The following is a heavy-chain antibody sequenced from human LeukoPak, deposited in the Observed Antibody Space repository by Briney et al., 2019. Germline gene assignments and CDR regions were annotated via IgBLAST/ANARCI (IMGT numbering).Heavy chain of an antibody. CDR2: IYYSGST. D-gene: IGHD6-6*01. Sequence: SETLSLTCTVSGGSISSGGYYWSWIRQHPGKGLEWIGYIYYSGSTYYNPSLKSRVTISVDTSKNQFSLKLSSVTAADTAVYYCARSIAANFDYWGQGPWSPSPQ. CDR3: ARSIAANFDY. J-gene: IGHJ4*02. V-gene: IGHV4-31*03. CDR1: GGSISSGGYY.